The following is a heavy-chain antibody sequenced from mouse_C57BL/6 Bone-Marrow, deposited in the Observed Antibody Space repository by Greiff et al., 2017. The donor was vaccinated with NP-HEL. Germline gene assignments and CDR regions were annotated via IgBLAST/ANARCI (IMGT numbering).Heavy chain of an antibody. V-gene: IGHV1-81*01. D-gene: IGHD2-1*01. Sequence: VKLMESGAELARPGASVKLSCKASGYTFTSYGISWVKQRTGQGLEWIGEIYPRSGNTYYNEKFKGKATLTADKSSSTAYMELRSLTSEDSAVYFCARGHSTRYYAMGYWGQGTSVTVSS. CDR1: GYTFTSYG. CDR2: IYPRSGNT. J-gene: IGHJ4*01. CDR3: ARGHSTRYYAMGY.